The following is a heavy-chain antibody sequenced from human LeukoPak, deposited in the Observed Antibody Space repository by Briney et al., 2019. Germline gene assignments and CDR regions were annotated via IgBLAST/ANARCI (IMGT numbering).Heavy chain of an antibody. CDR1: GFTFDDYA. J-gene: IGHJ4*02. CDR2: ISWNSGSI. Sequence: GRSLRLSCAASGFTFDDYAMHWVRQAPGKGLEWVSGISWNSGSIGYADSVKGRFTISRDNAKNSLYLQMNSLRAEDTAVYYCARDRYYDILTGYYRGLDYWGQGTLVTVSS. CDR3: ARDRYYDILTGYYRGLDY. D-gene: IGHD3-9*01. V-gene: IGHV3-9*01.